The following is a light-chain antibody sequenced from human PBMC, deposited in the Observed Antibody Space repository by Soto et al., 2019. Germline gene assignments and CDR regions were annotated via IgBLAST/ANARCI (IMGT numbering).Light chain of an antibody. J-gene: IGLJ1*01. CDR3: ISNTSRNFYI. V-gene: IGLV2-14*01. Sequence: QAALTRPASVSGSPGQSITISCTGTSSDVDGYNYVSWYQQHPGKAPKLMIYEVSNRTSGVSNRLSGSKSGNTASLTISGLQAEDEADYYCISNTSRNFYIFG. CDR1: SSDVDGYNY. CDR2: EVS.